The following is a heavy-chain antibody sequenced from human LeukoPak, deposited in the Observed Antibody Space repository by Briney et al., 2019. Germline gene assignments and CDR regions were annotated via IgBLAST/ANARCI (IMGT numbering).Heavy chain of an antibody. CDR2: INPSGST. CDR1: GGSISSGGYY. Sequence: SETLSLTCTVSGGSISSGGYYWSWIRQPPGKGLEWIGEINPSGSTNYNPSLKTRVTISADTSKNQFSLRLTSVTAADTAVYHCARHSSFRGYFQDWGQGTPVTVSS. D-gene: IGHD3-10*01. CDR3: ARHSSFRGYFQD. J-gene: IGHJ1*01. V-gene: IGHV4-30-2*01.